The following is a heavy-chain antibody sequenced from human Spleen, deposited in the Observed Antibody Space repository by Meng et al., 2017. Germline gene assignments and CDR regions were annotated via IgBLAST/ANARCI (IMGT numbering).Heavy chain of an antibody. CDR2: IYPGDSDT. CDR3: ARLLGYCSGGCCYLRGGWYYCMDV. CDR1: GYSFTSYC. V-gene: IGHV5-51*01. J-gene: IGHJ6*02. Sequence: GESLKISCKGSGYSFTSYCIGWVRQMPGKGLEWMWIIYPGDSDTRYSPSFQGQVTISADKSISTAYLQWSSLKATDTAMYYCARLLGYCSGGCCYLRGGWYYCMDVWGQGTTVTVSS. D-gene: IGHD2-15*01.